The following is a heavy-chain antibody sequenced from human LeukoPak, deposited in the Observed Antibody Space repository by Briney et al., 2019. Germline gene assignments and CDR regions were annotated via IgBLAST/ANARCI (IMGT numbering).Heavy chain of an antibody. CDR2: ISSSSSHV. V-gene: IGHV3-48*03. CDR1: GLNFSPYE. J-gene: IGHJ4*02. Sequence: GGSLRLSCVASGLNFSPYEMNWVRQAPGKGLEWVSYISSSSSHVYYADSVKGRFTVSRDNAKSSLYLQMNSLRAEDTAFYYCARLFNGYTFDSGHDYWGRGTLVIVSS. D-gene: IGHD5-24*01. CDR3: ARLFNGYTFDSGHDY.